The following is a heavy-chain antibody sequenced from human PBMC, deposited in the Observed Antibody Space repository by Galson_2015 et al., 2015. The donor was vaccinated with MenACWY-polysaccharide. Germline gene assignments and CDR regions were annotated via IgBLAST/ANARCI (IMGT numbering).Heavy chain of an antibody. J-gene: IGHJ4*02. CDR1: GFTFSDFT. V-gene: IGHV3-48*02. Sequence: SLRLSCAGSGFTFSDFTMNWVRQAPGKGLEWVSFISTGSGIIYYADSVKGRVTISRDNAKNSLYLQMNSLRDEDTAVYYCARASSTDYRGQGTLVTVSS. CDR3: ARASSTDY. D-gene: IGHD2-2*01. CDR2: ISTGSGII.